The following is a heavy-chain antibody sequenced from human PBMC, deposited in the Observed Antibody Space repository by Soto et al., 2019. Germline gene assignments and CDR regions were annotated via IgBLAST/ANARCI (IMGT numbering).Heavy chain of an antibody. D-gene: IGHD3-10*01. J-gene: IGHJ4*02. CDR3: SRSLHYYGSRSYIDY. V-gene: IGHV3-64D*08. CDR2: ISSSGGSV. CDR1: GFTFSTYP. Sequence: GGSLRLSCSASGFTFSTYPIHWVRQAPGKGLEYVSAISSSGGSVYYADSVKGRFTISRDNSKNTMYLQISSLRAEDTAVYYCSRSLHYYGSRSYIDYRGKGTLVTVSS.